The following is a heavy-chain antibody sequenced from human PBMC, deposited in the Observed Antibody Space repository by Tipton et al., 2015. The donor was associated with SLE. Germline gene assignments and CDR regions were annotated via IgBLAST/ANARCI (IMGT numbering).Heavy chain of an antibody. CDR3: ARGGGSYYDY. J-gene: IGHJ4*02. CDR2: IYYTGTT. D-gene: IGHD1-26*01. CDR1: DGSITSRAYH. V-gene: IGHV4-39*07. Sequence: TLSLTCRVSDGSITSRAYHWAWIRQPPGKGLEWIGNIYYTGTTDYNPSLKSRVSMSVDTSKSQFSLRLSSVTAADTAVYYCARGGGSYYDYWGQGTLVTVSS.